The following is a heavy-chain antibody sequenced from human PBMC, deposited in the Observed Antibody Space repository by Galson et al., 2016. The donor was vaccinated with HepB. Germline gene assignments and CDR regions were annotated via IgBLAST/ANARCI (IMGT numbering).Heavy chain of an antibody. V-gene: IGHV3-33*01. CDR2: IWYDGRDK. CDR1: GFTFSSYG. D-gene: IGHD2-2*01. J-gene: IGHJ6*02. CDR3: ARDPQYQLTNYYYYGTDV. Sequence: SLRLSCAASGFTFSSYGMHWVRQAPGKGLEWVAIIWYDGRDKYYADSVKGRFTISRDNSKNTLYLQMNRLRAEDTAVYYCARDPQYQLTNYYYYGTDVWGQGTTVTV.